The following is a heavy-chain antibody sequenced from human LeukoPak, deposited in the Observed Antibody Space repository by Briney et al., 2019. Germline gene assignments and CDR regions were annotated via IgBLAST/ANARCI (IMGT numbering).Heavy chain of an antibody. CDR3: ARVRMVYAMGNWFDP. Sequence: PSQALSLTCTVSGGSISSGGYYWSWIRQHPGKGLEWIGYIYYSGSTYYNPSLKSRVTISVDTSKNQFSLKLSSVTAADTAVYYCARVRMVYAMGNWFDPWGQGTLVTVSS. D-gene: IGHD2-8*01. CDR1: GGSISSGGYY. J-gene: IGHJ5*02. V-gene: IGHV4-31*03. CDR2: IYYSGST.